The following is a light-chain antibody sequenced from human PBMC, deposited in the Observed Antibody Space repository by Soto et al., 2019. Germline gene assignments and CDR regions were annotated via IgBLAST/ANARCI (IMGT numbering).Light chain of an antibody. J-gene: IGKJ2*01. CDR3: QQRSAGPPFT. CDR1: QSVSTY. V-gene: IGKV3-11*01. CDR2: DAS. Sequence: EIVLTQSPATLSLSPGERATLSCRASQSVSTYLAWYQQKTGQAPRLLIYDASNRATGIPDRFSGGGSGTDFTIAIENLEPEDFAVYSCQQRSAGPPFTFGQGTKLEFK.